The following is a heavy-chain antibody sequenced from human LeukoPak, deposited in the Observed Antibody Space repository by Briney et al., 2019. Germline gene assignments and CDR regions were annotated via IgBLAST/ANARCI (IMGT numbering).Heavy chain of an antibody. D-gene: IGHD4-17*01. CDR3: ARPEEHGDYVHDAFDI. CDR2: IYPGDSDT. Sequence: GESLKISCKGSEYRFTGYWIGWVRQMPGKGLEWMGIIYPGDSDTRYSPSFQGQVTISADKSISTAYLQWSSLKASDTAMYYCARPEEHGDYVHDAFDIWGQGTMVTVSS. V-gene: IGHV5-51*01. J-gene: IGHJ3*02. CDR1: EYRFTGYW.